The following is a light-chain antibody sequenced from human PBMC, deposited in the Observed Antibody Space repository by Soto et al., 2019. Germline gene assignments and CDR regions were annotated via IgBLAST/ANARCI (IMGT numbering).Light chain of an antibody. Sequence: QSALTQPRSVSGSPGRSVTISCTGTSSDVGAYDYVSWYQQHPGKAPKLMIYDVNKRPSGVPDRFSGSKSGNTASLTISGLQAEDEADYYCCSSAGGYTWVFGGGTKVTVL. CDR2: DVN. CDR1: SSDVGAYDY. CDR3: CSSAGGYTWV. V-gene: IGLV2-11*01. J-gene: IGLJ3*02.